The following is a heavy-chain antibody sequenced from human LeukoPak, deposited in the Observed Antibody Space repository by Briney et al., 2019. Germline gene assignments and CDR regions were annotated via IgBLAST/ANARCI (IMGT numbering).Heavy chain of an antibody. J-gene: IGHJ2*01. D-gene: IGHD6-19*01. CDR2: MNPNSGNT. V-gene: IGHV1-8*01. Sequence: ASVKVSCKASGYTFTSYDINWVRQATGQGLEWMGWMNPNSGNTGYAQKFQGRVTMTRNTSISTAYMELSSLRSEDTAVYYCARDRGIAVAGTEYFDLWGRGTLVTVSS. CDR3: ARDRGIAVAGTEYFDL. CDR1: GYTFTSYD.